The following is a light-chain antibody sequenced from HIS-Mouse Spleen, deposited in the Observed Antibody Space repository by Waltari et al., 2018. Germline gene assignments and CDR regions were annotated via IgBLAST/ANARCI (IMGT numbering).Light chain of an antibody. CDR2: DVS. Sequence: QSALTQPRSVSGSPGQSVTISCTGTSSDVGGYNYVSWYQQHPGKAPKRMLYDVSKRPSGVPDRFSGSTPGNPAALTISGLQAEDEADYYCCSYAGSYTYVVFGGGTKLTVL. J-gene: IGLJ2*01. CDR1: SSDVGGYNY. V-gene: IGLV2-11*01. CDR3: CSYAGSYTYVV.